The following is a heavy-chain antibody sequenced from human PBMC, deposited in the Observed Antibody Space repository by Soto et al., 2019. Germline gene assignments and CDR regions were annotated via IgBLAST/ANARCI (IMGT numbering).Heavy chain of an antibody. CDR2: IYYSGST. CDR3: ARLIAAAGGNRAY. Sequence: SETLALTCTVSGGSISTSSYYWGWIRQPPGKGLEWIGSIYYSGSTYYNPSLKSRVTISADTSKNQFSLKLSSVTAADTAVYYCARLIAAAGGNRAYWGQGTLVTVS. D-gene: IGHD6-13*01. J-gene: IGHJ4*02. V-gene: IGHV4-39*01. CDR1: GGSISTSSYY.